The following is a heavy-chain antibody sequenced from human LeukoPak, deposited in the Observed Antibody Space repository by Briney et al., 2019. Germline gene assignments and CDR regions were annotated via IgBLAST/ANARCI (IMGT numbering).Heavy chain of an antibody. V-gene: IGHV4-39*01. CDR1: GGSISSSSYY. CDR3: ARGDQWLDQ. J-gene: IGHJ4*02. CDR2: FYDSGNT. D-gene: IGHD6-19*01. Sequence: KPSETLSLTCIVSGGSISSSSYYWDWIRQAPGEGLEWIGNFYDSGNTRYNPSLKSRVTISGDTSKNQFSLQLNSVLPEDTAVYYCARGDQWLDQWGQGALVTVSS.